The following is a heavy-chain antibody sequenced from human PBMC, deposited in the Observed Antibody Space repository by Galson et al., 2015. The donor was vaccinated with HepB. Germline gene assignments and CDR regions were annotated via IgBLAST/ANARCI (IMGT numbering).Heavy chain of an antibody. CDR1: GFTFSRHA. D-gene: IGHD6-13*01. J-gene: IGHJ6*02. V-gene: IGHV3-33*08. CDR2: ISFDGSNK. CDR3: ARDLGRRAAAGYPYYYGMDV. Sequence: SLRLSCAASGFTFSRHAMTWVRQAPGKGLEWVALISFDGSNKYYADSVKGRFTISRDNSKSTLYLQMNSLRAEDTAVYYCARDLGRRAAAGYPYYYGMDVWGQGTTVAVSS.